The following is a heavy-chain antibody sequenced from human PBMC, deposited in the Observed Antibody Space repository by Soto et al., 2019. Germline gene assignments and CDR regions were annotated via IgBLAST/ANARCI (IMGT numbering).Heavy chain of an antibody. J-gene: IGHJ4*02. CDR1: GYAFTTYG. CDR2: ISAHNGNT. Sequence: QVHLVQSGAEVKKPGASVKVSCKGPGYAFTTYGITWVRQAPGQGLEWMGWISAHNGNTNYAQKLQGRVTVTRDTSTTTAYMELRSLRSDDTAVYYCARGRYGDYWGQGAVVTVSS. CDR3: ARGRYGDY. V-gene: IGHV1-18*01. D-gene: IGHD1-1*01.